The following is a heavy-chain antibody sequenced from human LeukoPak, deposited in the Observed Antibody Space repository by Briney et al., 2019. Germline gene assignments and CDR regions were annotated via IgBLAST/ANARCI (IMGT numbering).Heavy chain of an antibody. V-gene: IGHV1-2*02. CDR3: ARDPVDGYSHFDY. CDR1: GYTLTDHH. Sequence: ASVKVSCKASGYTLTDHHMIWVRQAPGQGLEWMGWMKPNSGGINYAQEFQGRVTVTRDTSSSTAYMGLRSLRADDTAIYYCARDPVDGYSHFDYWGQGTLVTVSS. J-gene: IGHJ4*02. D-gene: IGHD5-18*01. CDR2: MKPNSGGI.